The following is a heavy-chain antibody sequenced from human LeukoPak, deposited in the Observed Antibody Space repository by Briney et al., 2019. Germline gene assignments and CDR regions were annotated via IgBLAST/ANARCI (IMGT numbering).Heavy chain of an antibody. CDR1: GFTFSDYY. CDR3: ARACGDYYYGMDV. V-gene: IGHV3-11*01. CDR2: ISSSGSTI. D-gene: IGHD3-10*01. Sequence: GGSLRLSCAASGFTFSDYYMSWIRQAPGKWLEWVSYISSSGSTIYYADSVKGRFTISKDNAKNSLYLQMNSLRAEDTAVYYCARACGDYYYGMDVWGQGTTVTVSS. J-gene: IGHJ6*02.